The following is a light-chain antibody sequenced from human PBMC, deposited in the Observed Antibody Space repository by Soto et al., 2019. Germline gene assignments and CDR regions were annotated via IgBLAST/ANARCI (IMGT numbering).Light chain of an antibody. J-gene: IGKJ2*01. CDR3: QKPRGYT. V-gene: IGKV1-5*03. CDR1: QSISSW. Sequence: DIQMTQSPSTLSASVGDRVTITCRASQSISSWLAWYQQKPGKAPKLLIYKASTLQSGVPSRFSGSGSGTEFTLTISSLQPDDFETYYCQKPRGYTFGQGTKLEIK. CDR2: KAS.